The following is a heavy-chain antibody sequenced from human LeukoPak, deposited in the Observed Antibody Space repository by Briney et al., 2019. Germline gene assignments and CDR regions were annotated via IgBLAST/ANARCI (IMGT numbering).Heavy chain of an antibody. CDR1: GFTLSRYW. CDR3: ASRDQSCSGDTCYPIDY. Sequence: GGSLRLSCAASGFTLSRYWMHWVRQAPGKGLVWVSRINSEGSSTSYADSVKGRFTISRDNAKNTLYLQMNSLRAEDTAVYYCASRDQSCSGDTCYPIDYWGQGTLVTVSS. V-gene: IGHV3-74*01. J-gene: IGHJ4*02. CDR2: INSEGSST. D-gene: IGHD2-15*01.